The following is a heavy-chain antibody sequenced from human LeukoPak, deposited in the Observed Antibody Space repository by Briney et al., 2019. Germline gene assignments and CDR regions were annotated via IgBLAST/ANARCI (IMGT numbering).Heavy chain of an antibody. D-gene: IGHD1-26*01. Sequence: PSETLSLTCDVSGRSISNTNWWSWVRQPPGQGLAWIGEVSLAGQTNYNLSLTGRVTMSLDESSNQLSLKLTSVTAADTAIYYCSRESGAFCPFGYWGQGTLVIVPS. CDR2: VSLAGQT. J-gene: IGHJ4*02. CDR3: SRESGAFCPFGY. V-gene: IGHV4-4*02. CDR1: GRSISNTNW.